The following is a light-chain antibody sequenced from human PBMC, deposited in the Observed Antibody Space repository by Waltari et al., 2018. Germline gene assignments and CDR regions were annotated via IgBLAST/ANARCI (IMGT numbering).Light chain of an antibody. J-gene: IGLJ3*02. CDR2: EGS. Sequence: QSALTQPASVSGSPGQSNTISCTPTTSAIGSYNLVSWSQQPPGKSPKLIIYEGSKRPSGVSSRFSGSKSGNTASLTISGLQAEDEADYYCCSYASTSTPRWVFGGGTKLTVL. V-gene: IGLV2-23*01. CDR1: TSAIGSYNL. CDR3: CSYASTSTPRWV.